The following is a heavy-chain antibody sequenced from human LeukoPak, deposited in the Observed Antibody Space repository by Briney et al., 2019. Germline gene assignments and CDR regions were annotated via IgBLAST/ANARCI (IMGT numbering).Heavy chain of an antibody. CDR1: GGSFSGYY. D-gene: IGHD3-10*01. Sequence: SETLSLTCAVYGGSFSGYYWGWIRQPPGKGLEWIGSMSYSGSSYYNPSLKSRVTISLDTSKNQFSLKLTSVTAADTAVYYCARPSNYGSGLGILDWGQGTLVIVSS. J-gene: IGHJ4*02. V-gene: IGHV4-39*01. CDR2: MSYSGSS. CDR3: ARPSNYGSGLGILD.